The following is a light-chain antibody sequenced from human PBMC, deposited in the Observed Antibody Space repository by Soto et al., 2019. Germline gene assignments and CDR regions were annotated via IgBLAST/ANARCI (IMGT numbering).Light chain of an antibody. CDR2: GTS. J-gene: IGKJ1*01. CDR1: QSISSY. V-gene: IGKV1-39*01. Sequence: DIQMTQSPSSLSASVGDRVTITCRASQSISSYLNWYQQKPGKAPKLVIYGTSTLQSGVPSRFSGSGSGTDFTLTISRLQREDFATYYCQQSYSSLWTFGQGTKGDIK. CDR3: QQSYSSLWT.